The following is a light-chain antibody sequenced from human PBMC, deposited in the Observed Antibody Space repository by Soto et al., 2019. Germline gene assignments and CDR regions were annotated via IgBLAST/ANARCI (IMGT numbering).Light chain of an antibody. CDR1: QTISNN. J-gene: IGKJ1*01. CDR3: HHYNNWPRT. CDR2: GAS. V-gene: IGKV3-15*01. Sequence: EIVMTRSPVTLSVSAGERATLSCRASQTISNNLAWYQQKPGQAPRLLIYGASTRATDIPARFSGSGSGTQLTLTISSLQSEDFAVYYCHHYNNWPRTFGQGTKVDI.